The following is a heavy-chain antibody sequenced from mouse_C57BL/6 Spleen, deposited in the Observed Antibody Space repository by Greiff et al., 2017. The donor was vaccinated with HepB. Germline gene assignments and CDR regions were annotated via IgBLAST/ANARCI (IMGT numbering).Heavy chain of an antibody. J-gene: IGHJ4*01. V-gene: IGHV1-76*01. CDR1: GYTFTDYY. Sequence: VQLQQSGAELVRPGASVKLSCKASGYTFTDYYINWVKQRPGQGLEWIARIYPGSGNTYYNEKFKGKATLTAEKSSSTAYMQLSSLTSEDSAVYLCARELLPYYAMDYWGQGTSVTVSS. CDR3: ARELLPYYAMDY. CDR2: IYPGSGNT. D-gene: IGHD2-12*01.